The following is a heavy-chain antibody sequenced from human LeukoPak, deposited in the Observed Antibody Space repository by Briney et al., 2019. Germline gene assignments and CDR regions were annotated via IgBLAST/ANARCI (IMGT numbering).Heavy chain of an antibody. CDR1: GFTFSNYA. J-gene: IGHJ6*03. CDR3: AKDKYNFWSGSNYYYMDV. Sequence: GRSLRLSCAASGFTFSNYAMHWVRQAPGKGLEWVAVISYDGSNKYYADSVKGRFTISRDNSKNTLYLQMNSLRAEDTAVYYCAKDKYNFWSGSNYYYMDVWGKGTTVTVSS. D-gene: IGHD3-3*01. CDR2: ISYDGSNK. V-gene: IGHV3-30-3*01.